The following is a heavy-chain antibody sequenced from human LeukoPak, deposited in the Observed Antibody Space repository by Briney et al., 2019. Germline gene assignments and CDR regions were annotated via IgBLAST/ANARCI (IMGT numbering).Heavy chain of an antibody. V-gene: IGHV1-69*04. CDR3: ARGSEVVVLDY. CDR1: GGTFSSYA. Sequence: SVKVSCKASGGTFSSYAISWVRQAPGQGLEWMGRIIPILGIANYAQEFQGRVTITADKSTSTAYMELSSLRSEDTAVYYCARGSEVVVLDYWGQGTLVTVSS. D-gene: IGHD2-21*01. J-gene: IGHJ4*02. CDR2: IIPILGIA.